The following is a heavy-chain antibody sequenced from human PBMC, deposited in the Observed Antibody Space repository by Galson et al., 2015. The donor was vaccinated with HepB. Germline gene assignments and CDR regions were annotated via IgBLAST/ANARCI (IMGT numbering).Heavy chain of an antibody. CDR1: GGTFSSYA. D-gene: IGHD6-13*01. J-gene: IGHJ4*02. CDR3: ARHHSSSWYDTGYYFDY. CDR2: IIPIFGTA. Sequence: SVKVSCKASGGTFSSYAISWVRRAPGQGLEWMGGIIPIFGTANYAQKFQGRVTITADESTSTAYMELSSLRSEDTAVYYCARHHSSSWYDTGYYFDYWGQGTLVTVSS. V-gene: IGHV1-69*13.